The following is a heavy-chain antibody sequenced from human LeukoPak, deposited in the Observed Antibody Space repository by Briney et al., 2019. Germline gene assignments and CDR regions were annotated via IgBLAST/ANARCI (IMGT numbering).Heavy chain of an antibody. CDR1: GFTFRNYW. CDR3: AKDPHIYDSSGDDAFDI. V-gene: IGHV3-7*01. J-gene: IGHJ3*02. D-gene: IGHD3-22*01. Sequence: GGSLRLSCAASGFTFRNYWMSWVRQAPGKGLEWVANIKEDGSEKHYVDSVKGRFTISRDNAKNSLYLQSLYLQMNSLRAEDTAVYYCAKDPHIYDSSGDDAFDIWGQGTMVTVSS. CDR2: IKEDGSEK.